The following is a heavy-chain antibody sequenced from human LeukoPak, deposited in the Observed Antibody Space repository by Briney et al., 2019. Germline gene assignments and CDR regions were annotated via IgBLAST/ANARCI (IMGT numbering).Heavy chain of an antibody. J-gene: IGHJ4*02. CDR1: GFTFDDYA. CDR3: AKDLRITIFGAHGDY. V-gene: IGHV3-9*01. D-gene: IGHD3-3*01. Sequence: SGGSLRLSWAASGFTFDDYAMHWVRQAPGKGLEWVSGISWNSGSIGYADSVKGRFTISRDNAKNSLYLQMNSLRAEDTALYYCAKDLRITIFGAHGDYWGQGTLVTVSS. CDR2: ISWNSGSI.